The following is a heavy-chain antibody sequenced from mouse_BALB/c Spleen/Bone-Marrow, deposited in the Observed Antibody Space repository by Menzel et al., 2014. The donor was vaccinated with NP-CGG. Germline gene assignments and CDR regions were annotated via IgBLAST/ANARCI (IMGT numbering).Heavy chain of an antibody. CDR1: GFTFNTYA. CDR2: IRSKSNNYAT. J-gene: IGHJ3*01. V-gene: IGHV10-1*02. CDR3: VRQNYDYAWFAY. Sequence: EVQRVESGGGLVQPKGSSKLPCAASGFTFNTYAMNWVRQAPGKGLEWVARIRSKSNNYATYYADSVKDRFTISRDDSQSMLYLQMNNLKTEDTAMYYCVRQNYDYAWFAYWGQGTLVTVSA. D-gene: IGHD2-4*01.